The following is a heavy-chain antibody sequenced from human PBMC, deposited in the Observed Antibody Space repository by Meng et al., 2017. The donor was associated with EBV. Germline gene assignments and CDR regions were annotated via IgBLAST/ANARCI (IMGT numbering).Heavy chain of an antibody. CDR2: LIPMSGAP. CDR3: ASESGRGFTPDY. J-gene: IGHJ4*02. CDR1: GGTFRSDA. D-gene: IGHD3-10*01. V-gene: IGHV1-69*01. Sequence: GQLQQAGAGVKKPGSSVKVSCRTSGGTFRSDAVSWVRQAPGQGLEWMGGLIPMSGAPHYAQKFQDRVTIIADESTSTHSMELNNLRFEDTAMYYCASESGRGFTPDYWGQGTLVTVSS.